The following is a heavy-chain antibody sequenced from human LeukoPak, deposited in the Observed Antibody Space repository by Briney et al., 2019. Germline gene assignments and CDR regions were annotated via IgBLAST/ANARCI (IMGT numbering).Heavy chain of an antibody. CDR3: ARESGYHGSGFDP. J-gene: IGHJ5*02. CDR2: IKSDGSST. CDR1: GFTFSSYW. D-gene: IGHD3-10*01. Sequence: GGSLRLSCAASGFTFSSYWMHWVRQAPGKGLVWVSRIKSDGSSTSYADFVKGRFTISRDNAKNTLFLQMNSLTAEDTAVYYCARESGYHGSGFDPWGQETLVIVSS. V-gene: IGHV3-74*01.